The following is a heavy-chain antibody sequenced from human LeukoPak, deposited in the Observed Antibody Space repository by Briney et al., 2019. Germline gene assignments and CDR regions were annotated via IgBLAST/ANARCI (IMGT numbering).Heavy chain of an antibody. D-gene: IGHD2-2*01. CDR3: AHGAMYQLDY. CDR2: ISGSGGST. J-gene: IGHJ4*02. CDR1: GFTFSTYG. Sequence: GGSLRLSCEASGFTFSTYGMSWVRQAPGKGLEWVSAISGSGGSTYYADSVKGRFTISGDNSKNTLFLQMNSLRAEDTAVYYCAHGAMYQLDYWGQGTLVTVSS. V-gene: IGHV3-23*01.